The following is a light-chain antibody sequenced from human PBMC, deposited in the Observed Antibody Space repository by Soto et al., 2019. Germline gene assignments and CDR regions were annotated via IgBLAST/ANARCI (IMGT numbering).Light chain of an antibody. V-gene: IGLV2-23*01. J-gene: IGLJ1*01. Sequence: CTGTSSDVGSYILVSWYQQHPGKAPKLMIYEGSKRPSAVSNRFSGSKYGNTASLTLSELRAAPYAIYYFCSYAASYRYVFGTGTRVTVL. CDR2: EGS. CDR3: CSYAASYRYV. CDR1: SSDVGSYIL.